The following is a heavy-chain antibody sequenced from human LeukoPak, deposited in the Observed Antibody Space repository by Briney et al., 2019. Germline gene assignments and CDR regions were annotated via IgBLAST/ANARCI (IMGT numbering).Heavy chain of an antibody. CDR1: GGSFSAYY. V-gene: IGHV4-34*01. Sequence: SETLSLTCAVYGGSFSAYYWSWIRQPPGKGLEWIGETYQSGSTKYNPSLKSRVTISVDMSNNQFSLKLSSVTAADTALYYCARHGDKYFEKWGQGTLVTVSS. CDR2: TYQSGST. D-gene: IGHD3-10*01. J-gene: IGHJ4*02. CDR3: ARHGDKYFEK.